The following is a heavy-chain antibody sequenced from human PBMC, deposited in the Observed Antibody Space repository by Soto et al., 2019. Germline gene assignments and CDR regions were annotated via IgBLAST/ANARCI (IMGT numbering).Heavy chain of an antibody. J-gene: IGHJ4*02. CDR1: GFTFYTYA. V-gene: IGHV3-23*01. D-gene: IGHD3-16*02. Sequence: GGSLRLSCTASGFTFYTYAMTWVRQAPGQGPEWISGISASGGATYYADSLKGRFTISRDNSRSTLYLQMDSLRADDTALYYCARVRFGGLRLVELSPFDYWGQGALVTVSS. CDR3: ARVRFGGLRLVELSPFDY. CDR2: ISASGGAT.